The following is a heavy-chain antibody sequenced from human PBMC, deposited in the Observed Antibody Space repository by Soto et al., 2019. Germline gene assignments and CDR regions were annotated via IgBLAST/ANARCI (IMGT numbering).Heavy chain of an antibody. Sequence: GGSLRLSCAASGFTFSSYAMSWVRQAPGKGLEWVSAISGSGGSTYYADSGKGRFTISRDNSKNTLYLQMNSLRAEDTAVYYCAREAAAEYYYYGMDVWGQGTTVTVSS. CDR3: AREAAAEYYYYGMDV. J-gene: IGHJ6*02. CDR2: ISGSGGST. D-gene: IGHD6-13*01. V-gene: IGHV3-23*01. CDR1: GFTFSSYA.